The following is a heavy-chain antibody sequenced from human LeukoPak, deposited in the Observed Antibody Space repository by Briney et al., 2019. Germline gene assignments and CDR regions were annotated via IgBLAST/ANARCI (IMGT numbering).Heavy chain of an antibody. V-gene: IGHV3-48*02. CDR3: ARDFRSLYYFDY. CDR2: ISSSSGTI. J-gene: IGHJ4*02. Sequence: PGGSLGLSCSASGSTFITYSMNWFRQAPGKGLEWVSYISSSSGTIYYADSVKGRFTISRDNAKNSLYLQMNSLRDEDTAVYYCARDFRSLYYFDYWGQGTLVTVSS. D-gene: IGHD1-26*01. CDR1: GSTFITYS.